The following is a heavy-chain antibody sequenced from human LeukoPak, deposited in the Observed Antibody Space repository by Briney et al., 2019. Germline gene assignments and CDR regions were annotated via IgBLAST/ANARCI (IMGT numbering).Heavy chain of an antibody. Sequence: GGSLRLSCAASGFTFSSYGMHWVRQAPGQGMEWVAVISYDGSNKYYADSVKGRFTISRDNSKNTLYLQMRSLRAEDTAVYFCAREILAPGKTHDYWGQGTLVTVSS. CDR3: AREILAPGKTHDY. CDR2: ISYDGSNK. J-gene: IGHJ4*02. V-gene: IGHV3-30*03. CDR1: GFTFSSYG.